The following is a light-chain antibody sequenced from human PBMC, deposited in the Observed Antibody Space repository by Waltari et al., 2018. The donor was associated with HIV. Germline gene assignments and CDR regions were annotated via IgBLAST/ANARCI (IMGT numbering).Light chain of an antibody. CDR2: RNN. Sequence: QSVLPQPPSASGTPGQRVTISCSGSSSNVGSNYVHCSQQLPGTGPKLLIYRNNQRPSGVPDRFSGSKSGTSASLAISGLRSEDEADYYCAVWDDTLSGHLVFGGGTKLTVL. J-gene: IGLJ2*01. CDR1: SSNVGSNY. V-gene: IGLV1-47*01. CDR3: AVWDDTLSGHLV.